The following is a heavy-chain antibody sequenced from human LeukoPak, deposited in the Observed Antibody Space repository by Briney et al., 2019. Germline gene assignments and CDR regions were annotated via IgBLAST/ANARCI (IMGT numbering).Heavy chain of an antibody. CDR1: GFTVSSNY. J-gene: IGHJ4*02. D-gene: IGHD3-10*01. Sequence: GGSLRLSCAASGFTVSSNYMSWVRQAPGKGLQWVSVIYSGGSTYYADSVKGRFTISRDNAKNSLYLQVYSLRDEDTAVYYCATQNQYYYGSGPFDYWGQGTPFTVSS. CDR2: IYSGGST. V-gene: IGHV3-66*01. CDR3: ATQNQYYYGSGPFDY.